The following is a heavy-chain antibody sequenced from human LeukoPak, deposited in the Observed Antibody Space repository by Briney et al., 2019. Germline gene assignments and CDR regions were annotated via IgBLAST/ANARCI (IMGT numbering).Heavy chain of an antibody. CDR2: ISGSGGST. Sequence: GGSLRLSCAASGFTLSSYWMHWVRQAPGKGLEWVSAISGSGGSTYYADSVKGRFTISRDNSKNTLYLQMNSLRAEDTAVYYCAKVARRDRFDYWGQGTLVTVSS. V-gene: IGHV3-23*01. CDR3: AKVARRDRFDY. J-gene: IGHJ4*02. CDR1: GFTLSSYW. D-gene: IGHD2-15*01.